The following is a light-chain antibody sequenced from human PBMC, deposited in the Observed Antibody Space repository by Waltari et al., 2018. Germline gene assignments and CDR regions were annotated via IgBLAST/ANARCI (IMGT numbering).Light chain of an antibody. Sequence: DIVMTQSPDSLAVSLGERATIHCKSSQSVLYSSSNKNYLAWYQQKPGQPPKLLISWASTRESGVPDRFSGSGSGTDFTLTISSLQAEDVAVYYCQQYYSFPQTFGQGTKVEIK. J-gene: IGKJ1*01. CDR3: QQYYSFPQT. V-gene: IGKV4-1*01. CDR1: QSVLYSSSNKNY. CDR2: WAS.